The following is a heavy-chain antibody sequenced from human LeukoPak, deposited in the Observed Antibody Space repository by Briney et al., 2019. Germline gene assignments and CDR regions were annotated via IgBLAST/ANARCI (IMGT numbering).Heavy chain of an antibody. V-gene: IGHV4-34*01. CDR2: INHSGST. CDR1: GGSFSSYY. CDR3: ARATNRITIFGVVIHRPIDY. D-gene: IGHD3-3*01. Sequence: PSETLSLTCAVYGGSFSSYYWSWIRQPPGKGLEWIGEINHSGSTNYNPSLKSRVTISVDTSKNQFSLKLSSVTAADTAVYYCARATNRITIFGVVIHRPIDYWGQGTLVTVSS. J-gene: IGHJ4*02.